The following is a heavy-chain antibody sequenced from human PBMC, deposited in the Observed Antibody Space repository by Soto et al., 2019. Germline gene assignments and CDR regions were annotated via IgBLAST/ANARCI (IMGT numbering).Heavy chain of an antibody. Sequence: EVQLLESGGGLVQPGGSLRLSCAASGFTFSSYAMSWVRQAPGKGLEWVSAISGSGGSTYYADSVKGRFTISRDNSRDTLYLQMNSLRAEDTAVYYCAKAPTNYGSGSYYYYWGQGTLVTVSS. CDR2: ISGSGGST. CDR1: GFTFSSYA. D-gene: IGHD3-10*01. J-gene: IGHJ4*02. CDR3: AKAPTNYGSGSYYYY. V-gene: IGHV3-23*01.